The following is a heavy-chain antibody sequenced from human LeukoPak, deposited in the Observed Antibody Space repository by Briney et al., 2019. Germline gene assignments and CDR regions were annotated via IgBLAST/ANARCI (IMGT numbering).Heavy chain of an antibody. CDR2: ISAYNGNT. D-gene: IGHD6-19*01. Sequence: GASVKVSCKASGYTFTSYGISWVRQALGQGLEWMGWISAYNGNTNYAQKLQGRVTMTTDTSTSTAYMELRSLRSDDTAVYYCARDLRIAVAGNLGYWGQGTLVTVSS. J-gene: IGHJ4*02. CDR1: GYTFTSYG. CDR3: ARDLRIAVAGNLGY. V-gene: IGHV1-18*01.